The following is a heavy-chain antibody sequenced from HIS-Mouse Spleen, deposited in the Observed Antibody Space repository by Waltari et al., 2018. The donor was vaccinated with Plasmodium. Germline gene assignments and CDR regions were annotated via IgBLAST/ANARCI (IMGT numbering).Heavy chain of an antibody. CDR2: ISYDGSNK. CDR1: GFTFSSYG. J-gene: IGHJ4*02. Sequence: QVQLVESGGGVVQPGRSLRLSCAASGFTFSSYGMHWVRQAPGKGLELGAVISYDGSNKYYADSVKGRFTISRDNSKNPLYLQMNSLRAEDTAVYYCAKDRRSSSWYVDYWGQGTLATVSS. D-gene: IGHD6-13*01. V-gene: IGHV3-30*18. CDR3: AKDRRSSSWYVDY.